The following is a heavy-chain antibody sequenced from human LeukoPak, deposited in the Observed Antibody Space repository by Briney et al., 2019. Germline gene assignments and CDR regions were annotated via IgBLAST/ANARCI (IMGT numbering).Heavy chain of an antibody. CDR3: AKERQQWLMAYFDY. V-gene: IGHV3-48*01. CDR2: ISSSSSTI. J-gene: IGHJ4*02. D-gene: IGHD6-19*01. CDR1: GFTFSSYS. Sequence: PGGSLRLSCAASGFTFSSYSMNWVRQAPGKGLEWVSYISSSSSTIYYADSVKGRFTISRDNAKNSLYLQMNSLRAEDTAVYYCAKERQQWLMAYFDYWGQGTLVTVSS.